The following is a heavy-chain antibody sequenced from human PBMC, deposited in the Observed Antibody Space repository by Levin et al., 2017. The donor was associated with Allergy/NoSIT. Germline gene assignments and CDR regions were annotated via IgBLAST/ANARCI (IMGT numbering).Heavy chain of an antibody. CDR3: ARRLRYCSGGSCHDAFDI. J-gene: IGHJ3*02. CDR1: GGSFSGYY. V-gene: IGHV4-34*01. CDR2: INHSGST. D-gene: IGHD2-15*01. Sequence: SETLSLTCAVYGGSFSGYYWSWIRQPPGKGLEWIGEINHSGSTNYNPSLKSRVTISVDTSKNQFSLKLSSVTAADTAVYYCARRLRYCSGGSCHDAFDIWGQGTMVTVSS.